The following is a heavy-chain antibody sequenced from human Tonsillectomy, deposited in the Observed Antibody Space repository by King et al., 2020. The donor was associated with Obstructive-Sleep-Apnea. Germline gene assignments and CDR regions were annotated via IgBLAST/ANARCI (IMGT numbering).Heavy chain of an antibody. D-gene: IGHD6-6*01. CDR3: ARDGLHSSSMSAHWYCDL. CDR2: ISTNGGST. CDR1: GFTFSNYA. V-gene: IGHV3-64*07. Sequence: VQLVESGGGLFQPGGSLRLSCAASGFTFSNYAMHWVRQAPGKGLEYVSVISTNGGSTSYADSVKGRFTISRDNSKNTLYLQMGSLRAEDMAVYYCARDGLHSSSMSAHWYCDLWGRGTLVTVSS. J-gene: IGHJ2*01.